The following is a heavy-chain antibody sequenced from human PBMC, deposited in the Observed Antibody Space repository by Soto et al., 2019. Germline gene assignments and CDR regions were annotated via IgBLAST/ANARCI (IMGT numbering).Heavy chain of an antibody. D-gene: IGHD5-12*01. V-gene: IGHV1-3*04. CDR2: VNTGNGDT. J-gene: IGHJ3*02. Sequence: QVQLVQSGAEVKKPGASVKVSCKASGYTFSTYTMHWVRQAPGQRFEWMGWVNTGNGDTRYSQKFQGGVTITRDTFPTACYVERISLPSEDTSLYYCARVSINHDGLAMCGQGTMVTVSS. CDR3: ARVSINHDGLAM. CDR1: GYTFSTYT.